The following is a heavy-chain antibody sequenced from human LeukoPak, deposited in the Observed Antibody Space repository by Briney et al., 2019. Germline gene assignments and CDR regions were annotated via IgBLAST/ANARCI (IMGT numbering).Heavy chain of an antibody. Sequence: SETLSLTCTVSGGSISSSSYYWGWIRQPPGKGLEWIGSIYYSGSTYYNPSLKSRVTISVDTSKNQFSLKLSSVTAADTAVYYCAREALVTAILSNWLDPWGQGTLVTVSS. J-gene: IGHJ5*02. CDR2: IYYSGST. V-gene: IGHV4-39*07. CDR1: GGSISSSSYY. D-gene: IGHD2-21*02. CDR3: AREALVTAILSNWLDP.